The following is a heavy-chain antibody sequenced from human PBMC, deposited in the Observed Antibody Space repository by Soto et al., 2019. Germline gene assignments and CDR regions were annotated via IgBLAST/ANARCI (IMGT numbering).Heavy chain of an antibody. Sequence: GGSMRLSCTASGLTFSSYAMSWVRQTPGKGLKWVSAISGSGGSTYYADSVKGRFTISRDNSKNTLYLQMNSLRAEDTAVYYCAKAGAGANDFWSGYSTYYYYYYMDVWGKGTTVTVSS. CDR2: ISGSGGST. J-gene: IGHJ6*03. CDR1: GLTFSSYA. D-gene: IGHD3-3*01. V-gene: IGHV3-23*01. CDR3: AKAGAGANDFWSGYSTYYYYYYMDV.